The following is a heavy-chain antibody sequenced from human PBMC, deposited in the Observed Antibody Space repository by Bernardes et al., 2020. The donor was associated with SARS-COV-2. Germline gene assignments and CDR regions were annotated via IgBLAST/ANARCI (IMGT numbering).Heavy chain of an antibody. CDR1: GFTFNRFW. J-gene: IGHJ6*02. V-gene: IGHV3-74*01. CDR2: ITPDGRST. Sequence: VGSLILSCAASGFTFNRFWMHWGRQAPGQGLVWVSRITPDGRSTDYADSVKGRFTISRDNAKNTVYLQMNSLRAEDTAVYYCATGGNGVTAPGMDVWGQGTTVTVSS. CDR3: ATGGNGVTAPGMDV. D-gene: IGHD1-1*01.